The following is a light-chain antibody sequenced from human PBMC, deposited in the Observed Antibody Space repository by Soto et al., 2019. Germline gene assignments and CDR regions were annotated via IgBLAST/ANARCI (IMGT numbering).Light chain of an antibody. CDR3: QKYDNAPLT. Sequence: DIQMTQSPSSLSASVGDRVTITCRASQDINYYLAWYQQKPGKVPKLLIYLASTLHSGVPSRFSGSRWGTDFTLTISGLQPEDVATYYCQKYDNAPLTCGGGTKVEI. CDR2: LAS. J-gene: IGKJ4*01. CDR1: QDINYY. V-gene: IGKV1-27*01.